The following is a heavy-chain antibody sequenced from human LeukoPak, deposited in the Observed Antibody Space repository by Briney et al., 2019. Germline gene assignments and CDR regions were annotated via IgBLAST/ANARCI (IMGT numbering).Heavy chain of an antibody. J-gene: IGHJ4*02. CDR3: ANNGGVAVAGSFDN. D-gene: IGHD6-19*01. CDR2: VSASGAGT. V-gene: IGHV3-23*01. CDR1: GFTFSIYA. Sequence: QAGGSLRLSCVASGFTFSIYAMSWVRQAPGKGLEWVSAVSASGAGTYFADSVKGRFTISRDNSKNTLYLQMNYLRAEDTAVYYCANNGGVAVAGSFDNWGQGTLVTVSS.